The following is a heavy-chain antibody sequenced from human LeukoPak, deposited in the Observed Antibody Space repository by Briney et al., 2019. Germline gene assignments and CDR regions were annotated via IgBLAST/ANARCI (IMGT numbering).Heavy chain of an antibody. J-gene: IGHJ4*02. Sequence: SETLSLTCAVSGGSISSSNWWSRVRQPPGKGLEWIGEIYHSGSTNYNPSLKSRVTISVVKSKNQFSLKLSSVTAADTAVYYVARAVFTMVRGVITHYYFDHWGQGTLVTVSS. D-gene: IGHD3-10*01. V-gene: IGHV4-4*02. CDR2: IYHSGST. CDR1: GGSISSSNW. CDR3: ARAVFTMVRGVITHYYFDH.